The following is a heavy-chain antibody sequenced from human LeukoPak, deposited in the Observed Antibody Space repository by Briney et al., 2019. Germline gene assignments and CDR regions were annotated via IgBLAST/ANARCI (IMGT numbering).Heavy chain of an antibody. J-gene: IGHJ4*02. CDR1: GFIFSSYG. V-gene: IGHV3-30*18. CDR3: AKGAYGSGSSYYFDY. Sequence: GGSLRLSCAASGFIFSSYGMHWVRQAPGKGLEWVAFISYDGSNKYYADFVKGRFTISRDNSKNTLHLQMNSLRAEDTAVYYCAKGAYGSGSSYYFDYWGQGSLVTVSS. CDR2: ISYDGSNK. D-gene: IGHD3-10*01.